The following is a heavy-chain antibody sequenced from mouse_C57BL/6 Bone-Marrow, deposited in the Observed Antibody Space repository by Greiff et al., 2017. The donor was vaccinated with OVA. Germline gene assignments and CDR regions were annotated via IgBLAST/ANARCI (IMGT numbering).Heavy chain of an antibody. CDR3: ARWTEK. J-gene: IGHJ2*01. CDR2: FNPGSGGT. Sequence: QVQLQHSGAELVRPGTSVKVSCKASGYAFTNYLIEWVKQRPGQGLEWIGVFNPGSGGTNYNEKFKGKATLTADKSSSTAYMQLSSLTSEDSAVYVCARWTEKGGQGPALTVSS. CDR1: GYAFTNYL. V-gene: IGHV1-54*01.